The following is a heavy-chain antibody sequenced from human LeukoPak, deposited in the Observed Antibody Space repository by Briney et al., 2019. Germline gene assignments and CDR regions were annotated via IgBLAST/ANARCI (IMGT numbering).Heavy chain of an antibody. D-gene: IGHD3-3*02. Sequence: KPSETLSLTCTVSGGSISSSSYYWGWIRQPPGKRLEWIGSIYYSGSTSYNMSLKSRVTISVDTAKNQFSLKLSSVTAADAAVYYCAGELEYYFDYWGQGTLVTVSS. CDR1: GGSISSSSYY. V-gene: IGHV4-39*07. J-gene: IGHJ4*02. CDR2: IYYSGST. CDR3: AGELEYYFDY.